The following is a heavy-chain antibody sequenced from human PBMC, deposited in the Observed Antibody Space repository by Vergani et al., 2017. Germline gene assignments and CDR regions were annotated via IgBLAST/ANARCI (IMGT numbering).Heavy chain of an antibody. CDR3: AKASRHSSSWYVGYYYYYMDV. V-gene: IGHV3-30*18. J-gene: IGHJ6*03. CDR2: ISYDGSNK. CDR1: GFTFSSYG. Sequence: QVQLVESGGGVVQPGRSLRLSCAASGFTFSSYGMHWVRQAPGKGLEWVAVISYDGSNKYYADSVKGRFTISRDNSKNTLYLQMNSLRAEDTAVYYCAKASRHSSSWYVGYYYYYMDVWGKGTTVTVSS. D-gene: IGHD6-13*01.